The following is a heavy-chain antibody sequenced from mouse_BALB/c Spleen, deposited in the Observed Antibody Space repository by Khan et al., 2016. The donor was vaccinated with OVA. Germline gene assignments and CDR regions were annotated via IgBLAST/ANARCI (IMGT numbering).Heavy chain of an antibody. CDR1: GFSLTSYG. CDR2: IWSDGHT. Sequence: VQLVESGPGLVAPSQSLSITCTISGFSLTSYGVHWVRQPPGKGLEWLVVIWSDGHTTYNSALKSRLSISKDNSKSQVFLKMNSLQTDDTAMYYWARHGYYGNYGPYFDVWGAGTTVTVSS. J-gene: IGHJ1*01. D-gene: IGHD2-1*01. CDR3: ARHGYYGNYGPYFDV. V-gene: IGHV2-6-1*01.